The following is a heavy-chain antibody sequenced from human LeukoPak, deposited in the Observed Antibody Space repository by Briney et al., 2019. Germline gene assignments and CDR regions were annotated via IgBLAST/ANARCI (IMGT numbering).Heavy chain of an antibody. J-gene: IGHJ4*02. D-gene: IGHD5-18*01. Sequence: GASVKVSCKASGYTFTGYYMHWVRQAPGQGLEWMGIINPSGGSISYAQKFQGRLTMTRDTSTSTFYMELRSLRSDDTAVYYCAKASDTAMVIGSYFDYWGQGTLVTVSS. CDR3: AKASDTAMVIGSYFDY. CDR1: GYTFTGYY. V-gene: IGHV1-46*01. CDR2: INPSGGSI.